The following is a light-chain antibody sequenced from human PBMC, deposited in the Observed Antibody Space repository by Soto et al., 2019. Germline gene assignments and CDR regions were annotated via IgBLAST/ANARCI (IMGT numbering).Light chain of an antibody. J-gene: IGKJ1*01. CDR1: QSINSF. Sequence: DIQMTQSPSSLSVSVGDRVTITCRASQSINSFLNWYQQKPGKAPNLLIYAASSLQSGVPSRFSGSGSGTEFTLTISSLQPEDFASYYCLQDYGDSWTFGQGTKVDIK. CDR3: LQDYGDSWT. CDR2: AAS. V-gene: IGKV1-39*01.